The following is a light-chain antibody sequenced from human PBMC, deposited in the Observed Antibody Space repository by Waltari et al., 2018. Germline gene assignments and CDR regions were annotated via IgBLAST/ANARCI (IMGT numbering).Light chain of an antibody. CDR2: KTD. V-gene: IGLV1-47*01. CDR3: AAWDDTLSAVM. J-gene: IGLJ3*02. Sequence: QSVLTQPPQASGPPGQRFPIPGPGSSPNTEINYVYWYQQLPGAAPKLLISKTDQRPSGVPDRFSASKSGTSASLVISGLRSEDEADYYCAAWDDTLSAVMFGGGTKMTVL. CDR1: SPNTEINY.